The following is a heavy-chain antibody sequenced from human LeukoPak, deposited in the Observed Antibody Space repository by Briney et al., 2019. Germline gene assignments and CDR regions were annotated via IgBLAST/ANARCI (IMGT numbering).Heavy chain of an antibody. D-gene: IGHD1-26*01. CDR3: ASAPLGSTRP. Sequence: GGSLRLSCAASGFTFSSYGMHWVRQAPCKGLEWVAVISYDGSNKYYADSVKGRFTISRDNSKNTLYLQMNSLRAEDTAVYYCASAPLGSTRPWGQGTLVTVSS. CDR1: GFTFSSYG. J-gene: IGHJ5*02. CDR2: ISYDGSNK. V-gene: IGHV3-30*03.